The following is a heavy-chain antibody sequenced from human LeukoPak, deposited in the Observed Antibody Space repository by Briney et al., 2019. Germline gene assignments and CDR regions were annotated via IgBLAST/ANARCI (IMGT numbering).Heavy chain of an antibody. J-gene: IGHJ5*02. Sequence: ASVMVSCKTSGYTFTSYGISWVRQAPGQGLEWMGWMNPNSGNTAYAQKFQGRVTMTRNTSISTAYMELSSLRSEDTAVYYCAREDYYDSGSFDPWGQGTLVTVSS. CDR1: GYTFTSYG. V-gene: IGHV1-8*02. CDR2: MNPNSGNT. D-gene: IGHD3-22*01. CDR3: AREDYYDSGSFDP.